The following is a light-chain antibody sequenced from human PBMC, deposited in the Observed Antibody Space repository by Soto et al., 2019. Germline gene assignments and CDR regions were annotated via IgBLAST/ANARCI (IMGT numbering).Light chain of an antibody. CDR2: AAS. CDR1: QSISSY. Sequence: DIQMTQSPSSLSASVGDRVTITCRASQSISSYLNWYQQKPGKAPKLLIYAASSLQSGVPSRFSGRGSGTDFPLTISRLQPEDFATYYCQQSYSTTWTFGQGTKVEIK. CDR3: QQSYSTTWT. J-gene: IGKJ1*01. V-gene: IGKV1-39*01.